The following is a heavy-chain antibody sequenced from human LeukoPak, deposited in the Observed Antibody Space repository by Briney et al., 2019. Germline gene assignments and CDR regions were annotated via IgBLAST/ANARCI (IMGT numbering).Heavy chain of an antibody. V-gene: IGHV4-4*07. Sequence: SETLSLTCTVSGDSISRYYWSWIRQPAGKGLEWIGRIYTSGSTNYNPSLKSRVTISADTSKNQFSLKLSSVTAADTAVYYCARDSPTNYFDYWGQGTLVTVSS. CDR1: GDSISRYY. CDR2: IYTSGST. CDR3: ARDSPTNYFDY. D-gene: IGHD1-14*01. J-gene: IGHJ4*02.